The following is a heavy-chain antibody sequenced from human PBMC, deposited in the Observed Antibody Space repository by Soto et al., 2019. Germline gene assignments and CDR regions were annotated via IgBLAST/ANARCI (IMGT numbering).Heavy chain of an antibody. V-gene: IGHV1-69*01. CDR3: ARMGGDYYDTSGCAYYFDY. Sequence: QVQLVQSGAEVKKPGSSVKVSCKASGGTFSSYAISWVRQAPGQGLEWMGGIIPIFGTANYAQKFQGRVTITADESTSTAYMELSSLRSEDTAVYYCARMGGDYYDTSGCAYYFDYWGQGPLVTVSS. CDR1: GGTFSSYA. D-gene: IGHD3-22*01. CDR2: IIPIFGTA. J-gene: IGHJ4*02.